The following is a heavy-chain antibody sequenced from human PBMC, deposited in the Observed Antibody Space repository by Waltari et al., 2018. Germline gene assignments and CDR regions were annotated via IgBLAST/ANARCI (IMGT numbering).Heavy chain of an antibody. CDR1: GYTFTGYY. CDR3: ASGLVDRGQLVLANWFAP. Sequence: QVQLVQSGAEVKKPGASVKVSCKASGYTFTGYYMHWVRQAPGQGLEWMGWINPNSGGTNYAQKVQGRVTMTRDTSISTAYMELSRLRSDDTAVYYCASGLVDRGQLVLANWFAPWGQGTLVTVSS. J-gene: IGHJ5*02. CDR2: INPNSGGT. D-gene: IGHD6-13*01. V-gene: IGHV1-2*02.